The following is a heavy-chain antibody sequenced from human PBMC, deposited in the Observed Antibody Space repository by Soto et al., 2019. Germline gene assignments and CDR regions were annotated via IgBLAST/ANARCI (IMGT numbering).Heavy chain of an antibody. CDR1: GYTFITYG. CDR2: ITPYNGKT. D-gene: IGHD2-2*01. CDR3: ARDTSHYFDH. Sequence: ASVKVSCKASGYTFITYGVTWVRQAPGQGLEWMGWITPYNGKTHYAQKFQDRVTMTTDTAATTAYMELRSLTSDDSAMYFCARDTSHYFDHWGQGTLVTVSS. J-gene: IGHJ4*02. V-gene: IGHV1-18*01.